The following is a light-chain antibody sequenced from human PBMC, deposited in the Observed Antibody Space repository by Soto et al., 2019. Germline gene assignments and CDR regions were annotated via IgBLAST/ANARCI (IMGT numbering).Light chain of an antibody. J-gene: IGKJ1*01. CDR2: GAS. V-gene: IGKV3-11*01. CDR3: XXXXXXXX. Sequence: EIVLTQSPATLSLSPGERATLSCRARQSVSSYLAWYQQTPGPAPSLLIYGASNRATGIPDRFSGSGSGTDFPLSISGLEPEDFAXXXXXXXXXXXXFXQGTKVDIK. CDR1: QSVSSY.